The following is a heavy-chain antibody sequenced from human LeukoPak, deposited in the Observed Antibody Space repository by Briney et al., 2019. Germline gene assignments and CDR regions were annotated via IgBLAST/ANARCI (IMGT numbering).Heavy chain of an antibody. CDR1: GGSISSSSYN. J-gene: IGHJ4*02. CDR2: IHHSGST. D-gene: IGHD3-22*01. Sequence: SETLSLTCTVSGGSISSSSYNWGWIRQPPGKGLEWIGGIHHSGSTYYKSSLKSRVTLSADTSKNQFFLKLSSVTAADTAVYYCARQKKEVYSYDGSSYYYFDYWGQGTLVTVSS. CDR3: ARQKKEVYSYDGSSYYYFDY. V-gene: IGHV4-39*01.